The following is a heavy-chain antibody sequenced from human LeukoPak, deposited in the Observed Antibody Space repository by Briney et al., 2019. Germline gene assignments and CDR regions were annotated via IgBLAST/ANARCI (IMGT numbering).Heavy chain of an antibody. D-gene: IGHD4-11*01. V-gene: IGHV3-30*18. CDR1: GFIFSSYG. Sequence: GGSLRLSCAASGFIFSSYGMHWVRQAPGKGLEWVAVISNDGSITKYGDSVKGRFTISRDNSKNTLYVQMSSLRTDDAAVYYCAKSKSPYPMDYIFDFWGQGPLVTVSS. CDR2: ISNDGSIT. CDR3: AKSKSPYPMDYIFDF. J-gene: IGHJ4*02.